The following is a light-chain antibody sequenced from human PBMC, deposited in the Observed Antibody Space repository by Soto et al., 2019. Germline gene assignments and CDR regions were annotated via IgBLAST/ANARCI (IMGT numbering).Light chain of an antibody. CDR2: AAS. J-gene: IGKJ1*01. CDR3: QQYGGSPLRT. Sequence: EIVLTQSPGTLSLSPGERATLSCRASQSVTSSYLAWYQQKPGQAPRLLIYAASSRATGIPGRFSGTGSGTDFTLTISRVEPEDFAVYYCQQYGGSPLRTFGQGTKVEIK. CDR1: QSVTSSY. V-gene: IGKV3-20*01.